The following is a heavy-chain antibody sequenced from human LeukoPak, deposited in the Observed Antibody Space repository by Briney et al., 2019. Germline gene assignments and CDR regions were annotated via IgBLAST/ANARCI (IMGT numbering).Heavy chain of an antibody. CDR1: GGSISTYY. CDR3: ARRVVVVSAAIRNDAFDV. Sequence: SETLSLTCTVSGGSISTYYWNWIRQAPGKGLEWIGYVYYSGSTKYNPSLKSRVTISVDTSKNQFSLKLNSVTAADTAVYYCARRVVVVSAAIRNDAFDVWGQGTMVTVSS. J-gene: IGHJ3*01. V-gene: IGHV4-59*01. D-gene: IGHD2-2*01. CDR2: VYYSGST.